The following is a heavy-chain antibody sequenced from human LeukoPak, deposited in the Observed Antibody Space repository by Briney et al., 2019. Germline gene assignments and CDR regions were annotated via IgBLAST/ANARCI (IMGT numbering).Heavy chain of an antibody. D-gene: IGHD6-19*01. J-gene: IGHJ4*02. V-gene: IGHV3-7*01. CDR2: INEDGSNK. Sequence: GGSLRLSCAASGFSFSNHYMRWIRQAPGKGLEWVANINEDGSNKWHLGSVKGRFTVSRDNASNALYLQMNSLRVEDTAVYYCTRVIVAVPGYFDYFDFWGQGALVTVSS. CDR3: TRVIVAVPGYFDYFDF. CDR1: GFSFSNHY.